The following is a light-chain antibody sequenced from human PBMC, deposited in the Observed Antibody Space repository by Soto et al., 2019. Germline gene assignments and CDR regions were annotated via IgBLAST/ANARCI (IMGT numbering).Light chain of an antibody. CDR2: EAT. CDR3: CSYANIYIWV. Sequence: QSALSQPASVSGSPGQSITIPCTGSSSDVGSNNLVSWYQQHPGKAPKVMIYEATKRPSGVSNRFSGSKSGNTASLTISGLQAEDEADYYCCSYANIYIWVFVGGTKVTVL. J-gene: IGLJ3*02. V-gene: IGLV2-23*01. CDR1: SSDVGSNNL.